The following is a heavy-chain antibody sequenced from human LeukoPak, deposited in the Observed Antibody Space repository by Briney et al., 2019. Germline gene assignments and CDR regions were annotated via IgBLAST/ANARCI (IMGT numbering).Heavy chain of an antibody. J-gene: IGHJ4*02. CDR2: ISSGSSHI. CDR1: GFTFSTHS. V-gene: IGHV3-21*01. D-gene: IGHD5-18*01. Sequence: SGGSLRLSCAASGFTFSTHSMSWVRQSPGKGLEWVSSISSGSSHIYYADSMKGRFTISRDNAKNSLYLQMNSLRAEDTAVYYCARGRIQLWLLGYWGQGTLVTVSS. CDR3: ARGRIQLWLLGY.